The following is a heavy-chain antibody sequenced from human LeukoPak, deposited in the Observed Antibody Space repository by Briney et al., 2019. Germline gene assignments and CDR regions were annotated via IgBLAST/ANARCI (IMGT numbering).Heavy chain of an antibody. CDR1: GVSITNYY. Sequence: SETLSLTCTVSGVSITNYYWSWIRQSPGKGLEWIGYIHTNGITNYNTSLKSRVTMTLDTSKNHFSLKLSSVIAAETAVYFCARHLWGAAPGTGFEFDYWGQGTLVTVSS. V-gene: IGHV4-59*08. J-gene: IGHJ4*02. D-gene: IGHD6-13*01. CDR3: ARHLWGAAPGTGFEFDY. CDR2: IHTNGIT.